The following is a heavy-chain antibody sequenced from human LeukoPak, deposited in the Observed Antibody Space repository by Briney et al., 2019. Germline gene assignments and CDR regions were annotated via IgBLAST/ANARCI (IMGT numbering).Heavy chain of an antibody. Sequence: GGSLRLPCAASGFTFNTYAMTWVRQVPGRGPEWVSAISSSGADTHYADSVKGRFTISRDNSKNTLYLQMNSLRAEDTAVYYCAKGLYLYCSGGSCYSVGPYFDYWGQGTLVTVSS. CDR3: AKGLYLYCSGGSCYSVGPYFDY. D-gene: IGHD2-15*01. CDR2: ISSSGADT. J-gene: IGHJ4*02. V-gene: IGHV3-23*01. CDR1: GFTFNTYA.